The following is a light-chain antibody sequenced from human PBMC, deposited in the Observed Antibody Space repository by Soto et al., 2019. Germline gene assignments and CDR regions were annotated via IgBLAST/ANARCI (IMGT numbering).Light chain of an antibody. V-gene: IGKV1-5*03. J-gene: IGKJ1*01. CDR3: QQYNRYWT. Sequence: DIQMTQSPSTLSASVGDRVTITCRASQSISSWLAWYQQKPGKAPNLLIYKASSLESGVPSRFSGSGSGTDFTLTISSLQPDDSATYYCQQYNRYWTFGQGTKVEIK. CDR2: KAS. CDR1: QSISSW.